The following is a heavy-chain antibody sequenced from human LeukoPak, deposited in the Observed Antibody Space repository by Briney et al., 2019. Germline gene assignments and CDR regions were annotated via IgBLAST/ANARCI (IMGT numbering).Heavy chain of an antibody. V-gene: IGHV1-69*05. CDR3: ARAPYYDSSGYYQY. CDR1: GGTFSSYA. CDR2: VIPIFGTA. Sequence: SVKVSCKASGGTFSSYAISWVRQAPGQGLEWMGGVIPIFGTANYAQKFQGRVTITTDESTSTAYMELSSLRSEDTAVYYCARAPYYDSSGYYQYWGQGTLVTVSS. D-gene: IGHD3-22*01. J-gene: IGHJ4*02.